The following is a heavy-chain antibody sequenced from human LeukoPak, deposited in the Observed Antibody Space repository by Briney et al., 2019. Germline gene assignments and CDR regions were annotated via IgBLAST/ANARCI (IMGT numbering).Heavy chain of an antibody. V-gene: IGHV1-69*04. D-gene: IGHD4-23*01. CDR3: ASAPMVTLGWYFHY. Sequence: GASVKVSCKASGGIFSNYAISWVRQAPGQGLEWMGRIIPIINVANYAQKFQGRVTITADKSASTAYMELSSLRSEDTAVYYCASAPMVTLGWYFHYWGQGSLVTVSS. CDR2: IIPIINVA. CDR1: GGIFSNYA. J-gene: IGHJ4*02.